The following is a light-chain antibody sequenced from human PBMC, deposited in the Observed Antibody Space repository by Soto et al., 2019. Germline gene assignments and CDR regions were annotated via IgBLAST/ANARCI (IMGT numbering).Light chain of an antibody. V-gene: IGKV3-11*01. CDR3: QQYSHLIT. Sequence: EIVLTQSPATLSLSPGERATLSCRASQSVSTSLAWYQHKPGQAPRLLIYDASNRATGVPDRFSGSGSGTDFTFTISSLQPEDIATYYCQQYSHLITFGQGTRLEIK. CDR2: DAS. CDR1: QSVSTS. J-gene: IGKJ5*01.